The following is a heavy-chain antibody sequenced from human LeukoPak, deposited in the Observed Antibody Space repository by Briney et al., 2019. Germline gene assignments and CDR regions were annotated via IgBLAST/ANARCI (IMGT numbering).Heavy chain of an antibody. J-gene: IGHJ5*02. D-gene: IGHD2-15*01. V-gene: IGHV5-51*01. CDR3: ARLSGYCSGGSCYSNTWFDP. CDR1: GYSFTSYW. Sequence: GESLKISCKGSGYSFTSYWIGWVRQMPGKGLEWMGIIYPGDSDTRYSPSFQGQVTISADKSISTAYLQWSSLKASDTAMYYCARLSGYCSGGSCYSNTWFDPWGQGTLVTVSS. CDR2: IYPGDSDT.